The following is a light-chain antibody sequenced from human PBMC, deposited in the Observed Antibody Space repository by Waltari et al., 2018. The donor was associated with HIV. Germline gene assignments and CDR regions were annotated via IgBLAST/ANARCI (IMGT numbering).Light chain of an antibody. Sequence: SYVLTQPPSVSVAPGAAATISCGAWNIGGKSVHWYKQQPGQAPVLVTRYNSDRPSGIPDRISGSNSGHTATLTITSVEAGDEATYDCQVWDSSNEHVVFGGGTGLTVL. V-gene: IGLV3-21*04. CDR1: NIGGKS. CDR2: YNS. J-gene: IGLJ3*02. CDR3: QVWDSSNEHVV.